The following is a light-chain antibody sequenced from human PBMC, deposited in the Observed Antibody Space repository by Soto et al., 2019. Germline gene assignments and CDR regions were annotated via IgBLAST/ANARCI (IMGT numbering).Light chain of an antibody. V-gene: IGKV1-8*01. J-gene: IGKJ2*01. Sequence: AIRMTQSPSSFSASTGDRVTITCRASQGISSYLAWYQQKPGKAPKLLIYAASTLQSGVPSRFSGSGSGTDFPLTISSLQSEDFATYYCQLYYSYPHTFGQGTKLEIK. CDR2: AAS. CDR3: QLYYSYPHT. CDR1: QGISSY.